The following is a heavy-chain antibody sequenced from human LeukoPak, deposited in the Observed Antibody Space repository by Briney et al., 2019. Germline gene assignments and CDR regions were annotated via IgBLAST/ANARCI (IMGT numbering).Heavy chain of an antibody. CDR1: GFTFSINA. Sequence: GGSLRLSCAASGFTFSINAMSWVRQAPGKGLEWVSVISHSGGSTYYADSVKGRFTISRDNAKNSLYLQMNSLRAEDTAVYYCARDRGSGSLAYYFDYWGQGTLVTVSS. J-gene: IGHJ4*02. CDR2: ISHSGGST. CDR3: ARDRGSGSLAYYFDY. D-gene: IGHD3-10*01. V-gene: IGHV3-23*01.